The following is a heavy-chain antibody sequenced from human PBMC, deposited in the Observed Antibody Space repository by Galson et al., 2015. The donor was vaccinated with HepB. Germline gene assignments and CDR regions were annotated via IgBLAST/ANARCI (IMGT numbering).Heavy chain of an antibody. J-gene: IGHJ6*02. CDR2: IWYDGSNK. V-gene: IGHV3-33*01. D-gene: IGHD3-10*01. CDR3: ARDQTSDYYYYYGMDV. Sequence: SLRLSCAASGFTFSSYGMHWVRQAPGEGLEWVAVIWYDGSNKYYADSVKGRFTISRDNSKNTLYLQMNSLRAEDTAVYYCARDQTSDYYYYYGMDVWGQGTTVTVSS. CDR1: GFTFSSYG.